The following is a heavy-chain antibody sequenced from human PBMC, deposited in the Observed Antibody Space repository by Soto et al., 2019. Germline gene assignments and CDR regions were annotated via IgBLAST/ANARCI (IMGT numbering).Heavy chain of an antibody. J-gene: IGHJ2*01. CDR1: RGTFSTYA. Sequence: QVQLVQSGAEVKKPGSSVKVSCKASRGTFSTYAINWVRQAPGQGLEWMGGTIPLFGTANYAQKFQGRVMITADDSTSTAYMDLSSLSSEDTAVYYCAQTLGSAVAGPGRFDLWGRGTLITVSS. CDR3: AQTLGSAVAGPGRFDL. CDR2: TIPLFGTA. D-gene: IGHD6-19*01. V-gene: IGHV1-69*13.